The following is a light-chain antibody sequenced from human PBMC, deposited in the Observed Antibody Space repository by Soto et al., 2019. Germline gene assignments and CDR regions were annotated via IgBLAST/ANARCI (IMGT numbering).Light chain of an antibody. CDR2: DVS. CDR3: CSYTSSSTPWV. CDR1: SSDVGGYNY. J-gene: IGLJ1*01. V-gene: IGLV2-14*03. Sequence: LTQPASVSGSPGQSITISCTGTSSDVGGYNYVSWYQQHPGKAPKLMIYDVSDRPSGISNRFSASRSGNTASLTISGLQAEDEADYYCCSYTSSSTPWVFGTGTKVTVL.